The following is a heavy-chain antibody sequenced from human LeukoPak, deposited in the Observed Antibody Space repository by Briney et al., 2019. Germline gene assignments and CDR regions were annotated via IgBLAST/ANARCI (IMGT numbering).Heavy chain of an antibody. D-gene: IGHD6-13*01. J-gene: IGHJ4*02. CDR1: GYTFRDDY. Sequence: GASVKVSCKASGYTFRDDYMHWVRQAPGQGLESMGWINPDSGFANYAQKFQGRVTMTRDTSISIAYLEVRRLTSDGTAVYYCAPTAEAYTSNWSVWGPGTLVTVSS. CDR2: INPDSGFA. V-gene: IGHV1-2*02. CDR3: APTAEAYTSNWSV.